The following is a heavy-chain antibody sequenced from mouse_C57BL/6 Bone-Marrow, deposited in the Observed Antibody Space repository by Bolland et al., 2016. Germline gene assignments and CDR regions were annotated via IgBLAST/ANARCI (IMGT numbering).Heavy chain of an antibody. J-gene: IGHJ3*01. D-gene: IGHD2-4*01. Sequence: DGGSTYYPDTMERRFIISRDNTKKTLYLQMSSLRSEDTALYYCASRVDYDYQFAYWGQGTLV. V-gene: IGHV5-2*01. CDR3: ASRVDYDYQFAY. CDR2: DGGST.